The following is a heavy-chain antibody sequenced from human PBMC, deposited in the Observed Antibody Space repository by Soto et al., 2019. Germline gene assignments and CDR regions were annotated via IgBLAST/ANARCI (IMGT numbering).Heavy chain of an antibody. D-gene: IGHD2-2*01. Sequence: PSETLSVTCTVSGGSIISYYWSWILQPPGKGLEWIGYIYYSGSTNYNPSLKSRVTISVDTSKNQFSLKLSSVTAADTAVYYCARVSNAILSYYYYYYMDVWGKGTTVTVSS. V-gene: IGHV4-59*01. CDR1: GGSIISYY. CDR2: IYYSGST. J-gene: IGHJ6*03. CDR3: ARVSNAILSYYYYYYMDV.